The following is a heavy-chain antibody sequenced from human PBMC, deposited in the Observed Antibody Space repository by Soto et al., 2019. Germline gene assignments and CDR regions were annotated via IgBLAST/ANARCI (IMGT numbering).Heavy chain of an antibody. CDR2: ISSSSSYI. CDR3: ARVVGYCSSTSCYTRGWFDP. V-gene: IGHV3-21*01. D-gene: IGHD2-2*02. Sequence: EVQLVESGGGLVKPGGSLRLSCAASGFTFSSYSMNWVRQAPGKGLEWVSSISSSSSYIYYADSVKGRFTISRDNAKNSLYLQMNSLRAEDTAVYYCARVVGYCSSTSCYTRGWFDPWGQGTLVTVSS. CDR1: GFTFSSYS. J-gene: IGHJ5*02.